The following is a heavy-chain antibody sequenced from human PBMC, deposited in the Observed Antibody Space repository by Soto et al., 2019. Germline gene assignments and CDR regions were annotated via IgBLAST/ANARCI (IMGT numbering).Heavy chain of an antibody. V-gene: IGHV4-31*03. Sequence: SETLSLTCTVSVGSISSGGYYWSWIRQHPGKGLEWIGYIYYSGSTYYNPSLKSRVTISVDTSKNQFSLKLSSVTAADTAVYYCARTVNYGCFDYWGQGTLVTVSS. CDR3: ARTVNYGCFDY. CDR2: IYYSGST. D-gene: IGHD4-17*01. J-gene: IGHJ4*02. CDR1: VGSISSGGYY.